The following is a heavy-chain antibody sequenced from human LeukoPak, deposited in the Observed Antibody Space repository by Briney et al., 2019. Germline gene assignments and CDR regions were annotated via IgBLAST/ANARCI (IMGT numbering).Heavy chain of an antibody. CDR1: GGTFSSYA. CDR2: IIPIFGTA. V-gene: IGHV1-69*05. J-gene: IGHJ5*02. Sequence: GASVKVSCKASGGTFSSYAISWVRQAPGQGLEWMGRIIPIFGTANYAQKFQGRVTITTDESTSTAYVELSSLRSEDTAVYYCARAMVRGLIQGWFDPWGQGTLVTVSS. CDR3: ARAMVRGLIQGWFDP. D-gene: IGHD3-10*01.